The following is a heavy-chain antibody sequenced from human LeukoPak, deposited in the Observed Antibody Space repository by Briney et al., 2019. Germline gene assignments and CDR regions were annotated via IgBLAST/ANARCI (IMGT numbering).Heavy chain of an antibody. J-gene: IGHJ2*01. CDR1: GGTFSSYA. Sequence: GASVKVSCKASGGTFSSYAISWVRQAPGQGLEWMGGIIPIFGTANYAQKFQGRVTMTRDMSTSTVYMELSSLRSEDTAVYYCASVGIAAAGTVGYFDLWGRGTLVTVSS. CDR2: IIPIFGTA. CDR3: ASVGIAAAGTVGYFDL. D-gene: IGHD6-13*01. V-gene: IGHV1-69*05.